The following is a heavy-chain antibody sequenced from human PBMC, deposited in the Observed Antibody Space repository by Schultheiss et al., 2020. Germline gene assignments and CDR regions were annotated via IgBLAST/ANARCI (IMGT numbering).Heavy chain of an antibody. CDR1: GGSISSYY. J-gene: IGHJ4*02. D-gene: IGHD1-26*01. V-gene: IGHV4-4*07. CDR2: IYTSGST. Sequence: SQTLSLTCTVSGGSISSYYWSWIRQPAGKGLEWIGRIYTSGSTNYNPSLKSRVTITVDTSKNQFSLKLSSVTAADTAMYYCAKQRGDGAYYPFDYWGQGDRGT. CDR3: AKQRGDGAYYPFDY.